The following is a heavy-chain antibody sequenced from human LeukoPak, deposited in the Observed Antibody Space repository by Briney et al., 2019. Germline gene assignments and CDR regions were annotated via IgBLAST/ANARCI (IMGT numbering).Heavy chain of an antibody. CDR1: GFTFSSFT. D-gene: IGHD5-12*01. CDR3: TTRLRDHFDY. CDR2: ISDGSRDT. J-gene: IGHJ4*02. V-gene: IGHV3-23*01. Sequence: GGSLRLSCATSGFTFSSFTMNWVRQAPGKGLEWVSTISDGSRDTHYAGSVKGRFTISRDDSQNIVYLQMDSLRAEDTALYYCTTRLRDHFDYWGQGTQVTVSS.